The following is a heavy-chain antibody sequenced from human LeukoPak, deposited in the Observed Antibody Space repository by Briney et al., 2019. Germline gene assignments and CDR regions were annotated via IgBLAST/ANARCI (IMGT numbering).Heavy chain of an antibody. V-gene: IGHV4-39*02. CDR3: AREGQLLYGGYFDS. CDR2: ISYSGST. CDR1: GGSISSSNYY. D-gene: IGHD2-2*02. Sequence: SETLSLTCTVSGGSISSSNYYWGWIRQPPGKGLEWIGSISYSGSTYYNPSLKSRVTISVDTSKNQFSLKLSSVTAADTAVYYCAREGQLLYGGYFDSWGQGTRVTVSS. J-gene: IGHJ4*02.